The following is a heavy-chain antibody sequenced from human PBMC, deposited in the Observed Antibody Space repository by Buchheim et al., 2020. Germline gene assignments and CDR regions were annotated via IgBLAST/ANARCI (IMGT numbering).Heavy chain of an antibody. CDR2: VYHGETV. V-gene: IGHV4-39*01. Sequence: QLQLQESGPGLVRPSETLSLTCSVSGASISRSNFHWDWIRQSPGTGLEWIGSVYHGETVYYNLSLKSRVSISVDTSKNHFSLKLTSVTAADSAVYYCARHARGFGYYFDSWGQGSL. CDR3: ARHARGFGYYFDS. CDR1: GASISRSNFH. D-gene: IGHD3-10*01. J-gene: IGHJ4*02.